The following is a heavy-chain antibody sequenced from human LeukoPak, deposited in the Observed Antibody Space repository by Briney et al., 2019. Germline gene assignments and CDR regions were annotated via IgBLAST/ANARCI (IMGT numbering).Heavy chain of an antibody. Sequence: GASVKVSCKASGGTFSSYAISWVRQAPGQGLEWMGGIIPIFGTANYAQKFQGRVTITADKSTSTAYMELSSLRSEDTAVYYRARDDPSGQPNFDYWGQGTLVTVSS. CDR3: ARDDPSGQPNFDY. CDR1: GGTFSSYA. CDR2: IIPIFGTA. V-gene: IGHV1-69*06. D-gene: IGHD1-26*01. J-gene: IGHJ4*02.